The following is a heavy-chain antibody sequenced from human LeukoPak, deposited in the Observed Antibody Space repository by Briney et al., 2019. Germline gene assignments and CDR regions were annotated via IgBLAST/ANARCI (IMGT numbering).Heavy chain of an antibody. V-gene: IGHV3-15*01. CDR3: TTDRGDYGSGSYEIYYYYMDV. D-gene: IGHD3-10*01. Sequence: GGSLRLSCAASGFTFSNAWMSWVRQAPGKGLEWVGRIKSKTDGGTTDYAAPVKGRFTISRDDSKNTLYLQMNSRKTEDRAVYYCTTDRGDYGSGSYEIYYYYMDVWGKGTTVTVSS. CDR1: GFTFSNAW. J-gene: IGHJ6*03. CDR2: IKSKTDGGTT.